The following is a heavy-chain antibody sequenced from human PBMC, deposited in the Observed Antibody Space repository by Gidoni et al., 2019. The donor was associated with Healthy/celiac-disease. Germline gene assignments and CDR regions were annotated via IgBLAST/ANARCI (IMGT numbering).Heavy chain of an antibody. CDR2: ISYDGSNK. CDR1: GFTFSSYG. J-gene: IGHJ4*02. Sequence: QVQLVESGGGVVQPGRSLRLSCAASGFTFSSYGMHWVRQAPGKGLEWVAVISYDGSNKYYADSVKGRFTISRDNSKNTLYLQMNSLRAEDTAVYYCAKDQIYIAAAGTHLDYWGQGTLVTVSS. D-gene: IGHD6-13*01. CDR3: AKDQIYIAAAGTHLDY. V-gene: IGHV3-30*18.